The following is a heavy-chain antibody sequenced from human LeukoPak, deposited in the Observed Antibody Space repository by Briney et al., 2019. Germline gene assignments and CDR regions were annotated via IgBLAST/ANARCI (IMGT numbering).Heavy chain of an antibody. D-gene: IGHD4-11*01. J-gene: IGHJ6*02. CDR3: AKDRVRYSRAYYYYGMDV. CDR2: ISYDGNNK. Sequence: GGSLRLSSAASGFTFSNYAMHWVRQAPGKGLEWVAVISYDGNNKYYADSVKGRFTISRDNSKNTLYLQMNSLRAEDTAVYYCAKDRVRYSRAYYYYGMDVWGQGTTVTVSS. V-gene: IGHV3-30*04. CDR1: GFTFSNYA.